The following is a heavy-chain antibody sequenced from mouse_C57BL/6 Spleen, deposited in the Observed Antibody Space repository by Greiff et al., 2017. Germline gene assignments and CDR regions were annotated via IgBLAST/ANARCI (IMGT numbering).Heavy chain of an antibody. CDR1: GYTFTSYW. CDR2: IYPSDSET. CDR3: ARCGYDGFAY. J-gene: IGHJ3*01. D-gene: IGHD2-2*01. Sequence: QVQLQQPGAELVRPGSSVKLSCKASGYTFTSYWMDWVKQRPGQGLEWIGNIYPSDSETHYNQKFKGKDTLTVDKSSSTADMQLSSLTSEDSAVYYGARCGYDGFAYWGQGTLVTVSA. V-gene: IGHV1-61*01.